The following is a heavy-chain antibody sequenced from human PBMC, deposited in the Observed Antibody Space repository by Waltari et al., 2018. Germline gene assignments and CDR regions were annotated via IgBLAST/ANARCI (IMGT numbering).Heavy chain of an antibody. J-gene: IGHJ4*02. Sequence: EVQLVESGGGQVKPGGSLRLSCAVSGFILSKAWMTWVRQAPGKGLEWVGRMKCKTEGGTTDYAAPVKGRISLSRDDSKNTLYLQMNSLKTEDTAVYYCTTGNYYDSPWSGYWRQGTLVTVSS. CDR2: MKCKTEGGTT. D-gene: IGHD3-22*01. V-gene: IGHV3-15*01. CDR3: TTGNYYDSPWSGY. CDR1: GFILSKAW.